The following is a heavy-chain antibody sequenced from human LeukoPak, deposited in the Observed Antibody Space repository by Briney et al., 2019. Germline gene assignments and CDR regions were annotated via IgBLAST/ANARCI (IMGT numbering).Heavy chain of an antibody. CDR3: AKDRRVFTYNFDN. V-gene: IGHV3-30*18. D-gene: IGHD2-8*01. CDR2: ISHDGNNQ. Sequence: GGSLRPSCAASGFSFSSYGMHWVRQAPGKGLEWVAVISHDGNNQYYADSVKGRFTISRDNSKNTLYLQMSSLRAEDTAVYYCAKDRRVFTYNFDNWGQGTLVTVSS. CDR1: GFSFSSYG. J-gene: IGHJ4*02.